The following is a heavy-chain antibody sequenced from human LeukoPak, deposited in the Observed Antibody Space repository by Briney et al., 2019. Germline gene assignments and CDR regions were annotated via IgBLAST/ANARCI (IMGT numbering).Heavy chain of an antibody. D-gene: IGHD2-2*01. Sequence: GGSLRLSCAASGFTFSSYSMNWVRQAPGKGLEWVSSISSSSSYIYYADPVKGRFTISRDNAKNSLYLQMNSLRAEDTAVYYCARVSVVVPAASPVEDYYYYMDVWGKGTTVTISS. CDR3: ARVSVVVPAASPVEDYYYYMDV. CDR1: GFTFSSYS. CDR2: ISSSSSYI. V-gene: IGHV3-21*04. J-gene: IGHJ6*03.